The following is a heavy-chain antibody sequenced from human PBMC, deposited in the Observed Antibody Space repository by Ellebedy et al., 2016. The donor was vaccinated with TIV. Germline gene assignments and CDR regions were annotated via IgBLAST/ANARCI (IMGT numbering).Heavy chain of an antibody. CDR3: ATDPLGASPGDAFDI. Sequence: GESLKISCAASGFTFSAFSMNWVRQAPGKGLEWISYICGGTIYYAESVKGRFTITRDNAENSLYLQMNSLRAEDTAVYYCATDPLGASPGDAFDIWGQGTMVTVSS. D-gene: IGHD3-16*01. CDR2: ICGGTI. CDR1: GFTFSAFS. V-gene: IGHV3-48*01. J-gene: IGHJ3*02.